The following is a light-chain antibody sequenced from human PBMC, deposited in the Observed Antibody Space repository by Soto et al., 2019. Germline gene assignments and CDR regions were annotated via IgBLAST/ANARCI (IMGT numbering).Light chain of an antibody. V-gene: IGKV3-15*01. CDR1: QNIHIN. Sequence: EIVMTQSPDTLSVSPGDTATLSCRSSQNIHINLAWYQQKPGQAPTLLIYAVTARAPGVPARFSGSGSGTDFTLTIRSVQSGDFGVFYCQQYEDWPRTFGLGTKVEIK. CDR2: AVT. CDR3: QQYEDWPRT. J-gene: IGKJ2*01.